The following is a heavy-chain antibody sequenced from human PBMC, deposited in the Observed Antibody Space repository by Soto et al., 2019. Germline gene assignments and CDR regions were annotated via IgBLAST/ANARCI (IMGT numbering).Heavy chain of an antibody. CDR3: ARDLDYYLVLDY. V-gene: IGHV1-2*04. CDR1: GYTFTGYY. Sequence: GASVNVSCKASGYTFTGYYMHWVRQAPGQGLEWMGWINPNSGGTNYAQKFQGWVTMTRDTSISTAYMELSRLRSDDTAVYYCARDLDYYLVLDYWGQGTLVTVSS. J-gene: IGHJ4*02. CDR2: INPNSGGT. D-gene: IGHD3-22*01.